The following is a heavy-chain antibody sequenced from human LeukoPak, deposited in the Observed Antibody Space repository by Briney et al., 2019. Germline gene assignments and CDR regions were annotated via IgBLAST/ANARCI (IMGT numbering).Heavy chain of an antibody. CDR3: ARLGLDILNGADAFDI. D-gene: IGHD3-9*01. J-gene: IGHJ3*02. Sequence: AASVKVSCKASGYTFTSYYMHWVRQAPGQGLEWMGIINPSGGSTSYAQKFQGRVTMTRDTSTSTVYMELSSLRSEDTAVYYCARLGLDILNGADAFDIWGQGTMLTVSS. CDR2: INPSGGST. V-gene: IGHV1-46*01. CDR1: GYTFTSYY.